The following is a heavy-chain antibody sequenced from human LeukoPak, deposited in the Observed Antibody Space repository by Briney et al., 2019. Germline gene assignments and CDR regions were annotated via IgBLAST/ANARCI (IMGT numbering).Heavy chain of an antibody. V-gene: IGHV3-48*03. CDR2: ISSSGSSI. CDR3: ARMAGAGYYFYMDV. J-gene: IGHJ6*03. CDR1: GFTFSSYD. Sequence: GGSLRLSCAASGFTFSSYDMNWVRQAPGKGLEWVSFISSSGSSINYADSVKGRFTISRDNAKTSLYLQMNSLRAEDTALYYCARMAGAGYYFYMDVWGKGTTVTVSS. D-gene: IGHD6-19*01.